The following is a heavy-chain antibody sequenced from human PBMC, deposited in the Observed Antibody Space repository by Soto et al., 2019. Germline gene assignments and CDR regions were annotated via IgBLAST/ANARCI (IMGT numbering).Heavy chain of an antibody. J-gene: IGHJ4*02. CDR1: GGSLRGFY. V-gene: IGHV4-59*12. CDR2: MHSTGRT. CDR3: ARGSGWDWHYDY. Sequence: QVQLQQSGPGLVKPSETLSLTCTVSGGSLRGFYWTWIRQPPGKRPEGIGYMHSTGRTDYNPSLRSRVNMSLDTSEHQFSLKVRSVTAADTAVYYCARGSGWDWHYDYWGQGTLVPVFS. D-gene: IGHD6-19*01.